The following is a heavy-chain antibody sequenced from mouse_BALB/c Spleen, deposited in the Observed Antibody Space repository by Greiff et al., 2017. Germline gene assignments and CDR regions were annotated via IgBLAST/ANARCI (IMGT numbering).Heavy chain of an antibody. CDR3: ARALHYYGYWFAY. Sequence: VQRVESGPGLVAPSQSLSITCTVSGFSLTSYGVHWVRQPPGKGLEWLGVIWAGGSTNYNSALMSRLSISKDNSKSQVFLKMNSLQTDDTAMYYCARALHYYGYWFAYWGQGTLVTVSA. D-gene: IGHD1-2*01. CDR2: IWAGGST. CDR1: GFSLTSYG. V-gene: IGHV2-9*02. J-gene: IGHJ3*01.